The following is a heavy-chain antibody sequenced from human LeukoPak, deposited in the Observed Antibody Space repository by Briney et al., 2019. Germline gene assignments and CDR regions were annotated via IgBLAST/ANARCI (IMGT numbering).Heavy chain of an antibody. CDR2: ISSSSAHI. Sequence: GGSLRLSCAASGFTFSSYSMNWVRQAPGKGLEWVSFISSSSAHITYDAPVKGRFTISRDNPRNSLYLQMNSLRAEDTAVYYCARDIGGSYTAIDYWGQGTLVTVSS. CDR3: ARDIGGSYTAIDY. D-gene: IGHD1-26*01. CDR1: GFTFSSYS. J-gene: IGHJ4*02. V-gene: IGHV3-21*01.